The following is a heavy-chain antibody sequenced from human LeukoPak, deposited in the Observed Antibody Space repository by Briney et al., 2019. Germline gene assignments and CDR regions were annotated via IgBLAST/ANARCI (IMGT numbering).Heavy chain of an antibody. J-gene: IGHJ4*02. V-gene: IGHV3-21*01. CDR3: ARGEIDRGPFAY. CDR2: ISHSSTYT. D-gene: IGHD3-16*01. CDR1: GFTFNSYA. Sequence: GGSLRLSCAASGFTFNSYAMNWVRQAPGKGLEWVSYISHSSTYTYYADSLKGRFTISRDNAKKSLYLQMSSLRAEDTAVCYCARGEIDRGPFAYWGQGTLVTASS.